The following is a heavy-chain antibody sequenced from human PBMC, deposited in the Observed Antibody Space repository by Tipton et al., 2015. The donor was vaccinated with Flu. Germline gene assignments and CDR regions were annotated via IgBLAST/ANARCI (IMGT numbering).Heavy chain of an antibody. CDR3: ARRDYSNYVSDPKSWFDP. CDR2: IFYSGST. J-gene: IGHJ5*02. V-gene: IGHV4-59*08. CDR1: GGSISSYY. D-gene: IGHD4-11*01. Sequence: TLSLTCTVSGGSISSYYWGWIRQPPGKGLEWIGYIFYSGSTNYNPSLKNRVTMSVDTSKNQFSLKVFSVTAADTAVYYCARRDYSNYVSDPKSWFDPWGQGILVTVSS.